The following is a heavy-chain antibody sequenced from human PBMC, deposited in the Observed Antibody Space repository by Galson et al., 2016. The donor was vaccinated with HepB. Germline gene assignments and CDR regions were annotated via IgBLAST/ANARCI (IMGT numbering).Heavy chain of an antibody. Sequence: SLRLSCAASGFTFKSYSMNWVRQAPGKGLEWVSYISTSSSYIFYADSVKGRFTISRDNAKNSLQLQMSSLRAEDTAVYYCARAAGHGHYGSGSRFDYWGQGTLVTVSS. CDR1: GFTFKSYS. CDR3: ARAAGHGHYGSGSRFDY. D-gene: IGHD3-10*01. CDR2: ISTSSSYI. V-gene: IGHV3-21*01. J-gene: IGHJ4*02.